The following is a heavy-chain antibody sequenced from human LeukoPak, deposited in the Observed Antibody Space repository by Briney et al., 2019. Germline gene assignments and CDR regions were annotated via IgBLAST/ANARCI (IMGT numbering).Heavy chain of an antibody. CDR3: ASSGSLDAFDI. D-gene: IGHD1-26*01. CDR2: ISYDGSNK. Sequence: GRSLRLSCAASGFTFSSYGMHWVRQAPGKGLEWVAVISYDGSNKYYADSVKGRFTISRDNSKNTLYLQMNSLRAEDTAVYYCASSGSLDAFDIWGQGTMVTVSS. V-gene: IGHV3-30*03. J-gene: IGHJ3*02. CDR1: GFTFSSYG.